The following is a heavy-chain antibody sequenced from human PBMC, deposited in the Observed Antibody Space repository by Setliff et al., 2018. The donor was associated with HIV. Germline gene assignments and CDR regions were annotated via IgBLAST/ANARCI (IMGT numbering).Heavy chain of an antibody. V-gene: IGHV3-30*19. CDR3: ASARIPTGGMSTSFDY. Sequence: GGSVRLSCAASGFTFRSDGMHWVRQAPGKGLEWVSGVTYDGRRTFYTDAVKGRFTISRDNSNNTLYLQASSLRPEDTAVYYCASARIPTGGMSTSFDYWGQGTPVTVSS. D-gene: IGHD2-15*01. CDR1: GFTFRSDG. J-gene: IGHJ4*02. CDR2: VTYDGRRT.